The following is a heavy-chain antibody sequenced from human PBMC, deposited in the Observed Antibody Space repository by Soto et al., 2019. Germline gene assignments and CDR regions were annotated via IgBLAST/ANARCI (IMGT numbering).Heavy chain of an antibody. CDR2: ISGSDGTT. D-gene: IGHD4-17*01. CDR3: AKDLVTNYGDYGKYYFDY. CDR1: GFTFSSYA. V-gene: IGHV3-23*01. J-gene: IGHJ4*02. Sequence: GGSLRLSCAASGFTFSSYAMSWVRQAPGKGLEWVAAISGSDGTTYYADSVKGRFTISRDNSKHTLYLQMNSLRAEDTALYYCAKDLVTNYGDYGKYYFDYWGQGTLVTVSS.